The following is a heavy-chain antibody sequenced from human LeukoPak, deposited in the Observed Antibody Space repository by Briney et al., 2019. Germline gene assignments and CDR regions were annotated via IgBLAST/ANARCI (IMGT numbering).Heavy chain of an antibody. J-gene: IGHJ4*02. CDR3: ARGLVTEYYYDSSGYPAGDY. CDR2: IIPILGIA. Sequence: SVKVSCKASGGTFSSYAISWVRQAPGQGLEWMGRIIPILGIANYAQKFQGRVTITADKSTSTAYMELSSLRSEDTAVYYCARGLVTEYYYDSSGYPAGDYWGQGTLVTVSS. CDR1: GGTFSSYA. D-gene: IGHD3-22*01. V-gene: IGHV1-69*04.